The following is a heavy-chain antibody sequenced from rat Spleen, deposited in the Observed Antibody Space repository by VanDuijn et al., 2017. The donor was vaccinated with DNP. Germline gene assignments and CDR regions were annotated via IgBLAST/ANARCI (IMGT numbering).Heavy chain of an antibody. V-gene: IGHV5-46*01. CDR1: GFTFSNFP. CDR3: ARRFRDTRAMDA. CDR2: ISTSGAVT. D-gene: IGHD4-3*01. J-gene: IGHJ4*01. Sequence: EVQLVESGGGLVQPGRSMKLSCTASGFTFSNFPMAWVRQAPTKGLEWVAAISTSGAVTYYRDSVKVRFTISRDNAKNTLYLQLNSLGSEDTATYYCARRFRDTRAMDAWGQGTSVTVSS.